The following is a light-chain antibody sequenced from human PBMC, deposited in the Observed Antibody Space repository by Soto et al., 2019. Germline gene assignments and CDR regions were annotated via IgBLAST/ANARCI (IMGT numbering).Light chain of an antibody. V-gene: IGKV1-39*01. CDR2: AAS. CDR3: QQSYITPT. J-gene: IGKJ5*01. CDR1: QSIGNY. Sequence: EIQMTQSPSSQSGSVGKRVSMTFRASQSIGNYLNWYQQIPGRAPKLLIYAASSLQSGVPSRFSGSGSGTDFTLTITSVQPEDLATYYCQQSYITPTFGQGTRLEI.